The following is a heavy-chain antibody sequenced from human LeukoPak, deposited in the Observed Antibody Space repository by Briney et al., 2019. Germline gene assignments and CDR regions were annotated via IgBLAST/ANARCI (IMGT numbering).Heavy chain of an antibody. CDR2: IYYSGST. Sequence: SETLSLTCTVSGCSISSHYWSWIRQPPGKGLEWIGYIYYSGSTNYNPSTKSRVTISVDTSKNQFSLKLSSVTAADTAVYYCARYYGGNYGNYYFDYWGQGTLVTVSS. D-gene: IGHD4-23*01. J-gene: IGHJ4*02. CDR3: ARYYGGNYGNYYFDY. CDR1: GCSISSHY. V-gene: IGHV4-59*11.